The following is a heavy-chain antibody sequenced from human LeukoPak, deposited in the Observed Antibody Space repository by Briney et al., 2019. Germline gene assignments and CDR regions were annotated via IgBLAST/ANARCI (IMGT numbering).Heavy chain of an antibody. CDR1: GFTFNDYA. V-gene: IGHV3-9*01. D-gene: IGHD6-13*01. CDR2: IGWNSVAR. CDR3: TKRARKGIGAAGDGYDV. Sequence: PGGSLRLSCAASGFTFNDYAMHGVRQAPGKGLEWVSGIGWNSVARGYADSVRGRFTISRDNAKNSLYLQMNSLRPEDTALYYCTKRARKGIGAAGDGYDVWGQGTMVTVSS. J-gene: IGHJ3*01.